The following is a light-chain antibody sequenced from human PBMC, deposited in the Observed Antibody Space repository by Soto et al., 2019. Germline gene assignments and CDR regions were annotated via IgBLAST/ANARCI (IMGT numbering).Light chain of an antibody. J-gene: IGKJ1*01. Sequence: TLSLSPGERATLSCRASQSVSNNYLAWYQQKPGQAPRLLIYGASNRATGIPDRFSGSGSGTDFILTISRLEPEDFAVYYCPQDSATGTCGQGTKVDI. CDR3: PQDSATGT. CDR1: QSVSNNY. V-gene: IGKV3-20*01. CDR2: GAS.